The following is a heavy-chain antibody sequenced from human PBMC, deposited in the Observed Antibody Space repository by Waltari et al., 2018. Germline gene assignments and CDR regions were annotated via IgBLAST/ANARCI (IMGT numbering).Heavy chain of an antibody. CDR3: ARQATITVIKGYYFDY. CDR1: GYSISSGYY. J-gene: IGHJ4*02. D-gene: IGHD3-10*01. V-gene: IGHV4-38-2*01. CDR2: IYHSGST. Sequence: QVQLQESGPGLVKPSETLSLTCAFSGYSISSGYYWGWIRQPPGKGLEWIGSIYHSGSTYYNPSLKSRVTISVDTSKNQFSLKLSSVTAADTAVYYCARQATITVIKGYYFDYWGQGTLVTVSS.